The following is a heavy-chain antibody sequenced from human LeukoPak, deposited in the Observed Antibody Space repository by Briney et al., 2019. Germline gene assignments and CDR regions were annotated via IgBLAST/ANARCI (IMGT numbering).Heavy chain of an antibody. CDR1: GFPFSAYS. CDR3: AKAYYDSSGYSYYFDY. V-gene: IGHV3-21*01. CDR2: ISVSSADV. Sequence: PGGSLRLSCAASGFPFSAYSMNWVRRAPGKGLEWVSSISVSSADVYYAHSVKGRFTVSRDNAKNSLYLQMSSLRAEDTAVYYCAKAYYDSSGYSYYFDYWGQGTPVTVSS. J-gene: IGHJ4*02. D-gene: IGHD3-22*01.